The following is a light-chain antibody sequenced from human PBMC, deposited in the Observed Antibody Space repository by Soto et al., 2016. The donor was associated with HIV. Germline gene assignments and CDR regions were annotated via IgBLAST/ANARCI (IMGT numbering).Light chain of an antibody. CDR3: QSADSNGTV. J-gene: IGLJ1*01. V-gene: IGLV3-25*03. Sequence: SYELTQPPSVSVSPGQTARITCSGDALTRQYAFWYQQKPGQAPVLVIFKNNKRPSGISERFSGSSSGTAVTLTISGVQAEDEADYHCQSADSNGTVFGTGTKVSV. CDR2: KNN. CDR1: ALTRQY.